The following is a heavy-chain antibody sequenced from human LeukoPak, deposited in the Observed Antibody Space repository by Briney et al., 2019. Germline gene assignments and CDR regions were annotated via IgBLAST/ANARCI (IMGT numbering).Heavy chain of an antibody. V-gene: IGHV3-33*01. Sequence: GRSLRLSCAASGFTFSSYGMHWVRQAPGKGLEWVAVIWYDGSNKYYADSVKGRFTISRDNSKNTLYLQMNSLRAEDTAVYYCASQGDAFDIRGQGTMVTVSS. CDR1: GFTFSSYG. CDR3: ASQGDAFDI. J-gene: IGHJ3*02. CDR2: IWYDGSNK.